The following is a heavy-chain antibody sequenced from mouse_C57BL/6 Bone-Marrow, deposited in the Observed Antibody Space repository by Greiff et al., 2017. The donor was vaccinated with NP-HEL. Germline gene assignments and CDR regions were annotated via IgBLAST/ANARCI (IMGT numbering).Heavy chain of an antibody. J-gene: IGHJ1*03. CDR2: INSDGGST. Sequence: EVMLVESGGGLVQPGESLKLSCESNEYEFPSHDMSWVRKTPEKRLELVAAINSDGGSTYYPDTMGRRFISSRDNTKKTLYRQMSSLRSEDTALYYCARLNYGNQYFEVWGTGTTVTVSS. CDR1: EYEFPSHD. D-gene: IGHD2-1*01. CDR3: ARLNYGNQYFEV. V-gene: IGHV5-2*01.